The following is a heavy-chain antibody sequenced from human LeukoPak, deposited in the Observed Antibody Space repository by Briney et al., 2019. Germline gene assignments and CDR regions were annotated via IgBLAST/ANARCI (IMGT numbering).Heavy chain of an antibody. CDR1: GGSISISNW. Sequence: PSETLSLTCAVSGGSISISNWWSWVRQPPGKGLEWIGEIYHSGSTNYNPSLKSRVTISVDKSKNQFSLKLSSVTAADTAVYYCARVGRWLQSNGEPWGQGTLVTVSS. D-gene: IGHD5-24*01. J-gene: IGHJ5*02. CDR3: ARVGRWLQSNGEP. V-gene: IGHV4-4*02. CDR2: IYHSGST.